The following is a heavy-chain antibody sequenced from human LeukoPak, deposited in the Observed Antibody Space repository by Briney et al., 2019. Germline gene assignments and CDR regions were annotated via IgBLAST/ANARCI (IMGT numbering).Heavy chain of an antibody. Sequence: ASVKVSCKASGYTFTSYGISWVRQAPGQGLEWMGWISAYNGNTNYAQKFQGRVTMTRDTSISTAYMELSRLRSDDTAVYYCARVSGSYQRAYYFDYWGQGTLVTVSS. CDR2: ISAYNGNT. CDR3: ARVSGSYQRAYYFDY. CDR1: GYTFTSYG. D-gene: IGHD1-26*01. V-gene: IGHV1-18*01. J-gene: IGHJ4*02.